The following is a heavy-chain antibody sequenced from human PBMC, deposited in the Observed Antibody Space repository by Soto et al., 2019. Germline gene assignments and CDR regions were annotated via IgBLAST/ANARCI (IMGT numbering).Heavy chain of an antibody. Sequence: ASVKVSCKASGYTFTSYGISWVRQAPGQGLEWMGWISAYNGNTNYAQKLQGRVTMTTDTSTSTAYMELRSLRSDDTAVYYCARDSRFYDFWSGLFDYWGQGSLVTVSS. V-gene: IGHV1-18*01. D-gene: IGHD3-3*01. J-gene: IGHJ4*02. CDR3: ARDSRFYDFWSGLFDY. CDR2: ISAYNGNT. CDR1: GYTFTSYG.